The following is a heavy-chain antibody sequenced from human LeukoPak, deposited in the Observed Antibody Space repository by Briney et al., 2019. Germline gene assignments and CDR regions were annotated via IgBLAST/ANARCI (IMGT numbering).Heavy chain of an antibody. CDR3: ATDCSSTSCYSWFDP. CDR2: FDPEDGET. V-gene: IGHV1-24*01. J-gene: IGHJ5*02. D-gene: IGHD2-2*02. Sequence: ASVKVSFKVSGYTLTELSMHWVRQAPGKGLEWMGGFDPEDGETIYAQKFQGRVTMTEDTSTDTAYMELSSLRSEDTAVYYCATDCSSTSCYSWFDPWGQGTLVTVSS. CDR1: GYTLTELS.